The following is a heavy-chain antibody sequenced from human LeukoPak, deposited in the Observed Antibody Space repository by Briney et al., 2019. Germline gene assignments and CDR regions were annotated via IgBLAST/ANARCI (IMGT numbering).Heavy chain of an antibody. Sequence: GGSLRLSCTASGFSVSHNYMNWVRQAPGKGLEWVALIYSGGNTHYADSVKGRFTISRDNSKNTLYLQMSSLRVEDTAVYYCTRDTPGIAASVSGGWGQGTLVT. CDR1: GFSVSHNY. D-gene: IGHD6-13*01. CDR2: IYSGGNT. V-gene: IGHV3-53*01. CDR3: TRDTPGIAASVSGG. J-gene: IGHJ4*02.